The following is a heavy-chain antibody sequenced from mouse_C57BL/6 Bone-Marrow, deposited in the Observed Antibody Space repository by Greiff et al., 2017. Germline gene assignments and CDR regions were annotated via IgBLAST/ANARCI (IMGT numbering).Heavy chain of an antibody. CDR2: IYPRSGST. D-gene: IGHD1-1*01. CDR3: ARFPYYYGSNYFDF. J-gene: IGHJ2*01. CDR1: GYTFTSYG. Sequence: VQLQQSGAELARPGASVKLSCKASGYTFTSYGISWVKQRPGQGLEWIGEIYPRSGSTYYNEKFKGKATLTADKSSSTAYMELRSLTSVDSAVSFCARFPYYYGSNYFDFWGRGTTLTVTS. V-gene: IGHV1-81*01.